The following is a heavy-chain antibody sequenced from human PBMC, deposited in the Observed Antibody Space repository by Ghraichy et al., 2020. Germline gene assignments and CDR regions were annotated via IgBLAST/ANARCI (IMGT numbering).Heavy chain of an antibody. J-gene: IGHJ4*02. CDR1: GFTFSSYA. CDR2: ISGSGGST. D-gene: IGHD2-15*01. CDR3: TKDHGASGSRGGSCTTYY. V-gene: IGHV3-23*01. Sequence: GESLNISCAASGFTFSSYAMSWVRQAPGKGLEWVSAISGSGGSTYYADSVKGRFTISRDNSKNTLYLQMNSLRAEDTAVYDCTKDHGASGSRGGSCTTYYWGQGTLVTVSS.